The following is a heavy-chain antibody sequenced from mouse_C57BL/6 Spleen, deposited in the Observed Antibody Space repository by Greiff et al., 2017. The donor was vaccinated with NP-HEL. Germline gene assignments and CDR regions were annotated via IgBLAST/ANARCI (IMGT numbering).Heavy chain of an antibody. J-gene: IGHJ1*03. CDR2: INPNNGGT. Sequence: VQLKQSGPELVKPGASVKMSCKASGYTFTDYNMHWVKQSHGKSLEWIGYINPNNGGTSYNQKFKGKATLTVNKSSSTAYMELRSLTSEDSAVYYCARWGTTVVANWYFDVWGTGTTVTVSS. CDR1: GYTFTDYN. D-gene: IGHD1-1*01. CDR3: ARWGTTVVANWYFDV. V-gene: IGHV1-22*01.